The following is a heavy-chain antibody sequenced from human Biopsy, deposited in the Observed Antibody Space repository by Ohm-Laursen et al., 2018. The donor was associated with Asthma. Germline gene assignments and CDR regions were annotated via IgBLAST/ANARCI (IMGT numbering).Heavy chain of an antibody. Sequence: SVKVSCKASGDSFSNYAISWVRQAPGQGLEWVGGLIPVLGTPDHAQMFEGKVTITADESTSTAYMELSSLSSEDTAVYYCARGYSGSDRIVYYYSGLEVWGQGTTVTVSS. D-gene: IGHD5-12*01. CDR1: GDSFSNYA. V-gene: IGHV1-69*13. CDR3: ARGYSGSDRIVYYYSGLEV. CDR2: LIPVLGTP. J-gene: IGHJ6*02.